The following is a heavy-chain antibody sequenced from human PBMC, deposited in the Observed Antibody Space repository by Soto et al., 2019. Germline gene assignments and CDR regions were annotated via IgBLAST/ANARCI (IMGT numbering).Heavy chain of an antibody. J-gene: IGHJ4*02. V-gene: IGHV4-59*08. CDR3: ARRITPLEFFDF. D-gene: IGHD3-10*01. CDR1: GGSLSSYY. CDR2: TYYTGIT. Sequence: QVQLQESGPGLVKPSETLTLTCTVSGGSLSSYYWSWIRQPPGKGLEWVGFTYYTGITTYNPSLKSRVTISLVPSKNQFSLKLTSVTPAATAFYYSARRITPLEFFDFWGQGTLVTVSS.